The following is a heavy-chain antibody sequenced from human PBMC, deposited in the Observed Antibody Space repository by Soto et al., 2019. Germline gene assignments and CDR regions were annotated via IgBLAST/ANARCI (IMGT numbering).Heavy chain of an antibody. D-gene: IGHD1-26*01. J-gene: IGHJ4*02. CDR2: IGPGSGAT. V-gene: IGHV1-2*02. Sequence: GASVKVSCKASGYTFTGHYIHWVRQAPEQGPEWMGEIGPGSGATRYAQRFQGRVTMTRDMSITTVYMELNNLSPDDTAVYYCGRGRSGQIVVFYWGQGTPVTVS. CDR1: GYTFTGHY. CDR3: GRGRSGQIVVFY.